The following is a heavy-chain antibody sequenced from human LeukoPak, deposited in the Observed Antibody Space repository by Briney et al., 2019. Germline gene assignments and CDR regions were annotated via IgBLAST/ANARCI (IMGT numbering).Heavy chain of an antibody. J-gene: IGHJ3*02. CDR3: ASYGEWEQADAFDI. D-gene: IGHD1-26*01. V-gene: IGHV3-53*01. CDR1: GFTVSSNY. Sequence: GGSLRLSCAASGFTVSSNYMSWVRQAPGKGLEWVSVIHSGGSTYYADSVKGRFTISRDNSKNTLYLQMNSLRAEDTAVYYCASYGEWEQADAFDIWGQGTMVTVSS. CDR2: IHSGGST.